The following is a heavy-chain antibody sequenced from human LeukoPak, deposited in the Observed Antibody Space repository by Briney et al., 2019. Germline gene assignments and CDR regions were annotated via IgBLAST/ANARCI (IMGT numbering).Heavy chain of an antibody. J-gene: IGHJ1*01. CDR1: GFTFSNAW. Sequence: GGSLRLSCAASGFTFSNAWMNWVRQAPGKGLEWVGRIKSKTDGGTTDYAAPVKGRFTISRDDSKNTLYLQMNSLKTEDTAVYYCTTDPEPDHDYGGNTGEYFQHWGQGTLVTVSS. CDR2: IKSKTDGGTT. V-gene: IGHV3-15*01. CDR3: TTDPEPDHDYGGNTGEYFQH. D-gene: IGHD4-23*01.